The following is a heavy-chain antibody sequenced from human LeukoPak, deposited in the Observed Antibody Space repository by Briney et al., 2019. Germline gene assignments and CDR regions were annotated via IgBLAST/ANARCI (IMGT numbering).Heavy chain of an antibody. J-gene: IGHJ4*02. CDR2: INSDGNST. CDR1: GLTFSNHW. V-gene: IGHV3-74*01. CDR3: ARLPYRSGTIDH. D-gene: IGHD3-16*02. Sequence: GGSLRLSCAASGLTFSNHWMHWVRQAPGKALVWVSRINSDGNSTSYADSVKGRFTISRDNANNTLYLEMNSLRAEDTAVYYCARLPYRSGTIDHWGQGTLVTVSS.